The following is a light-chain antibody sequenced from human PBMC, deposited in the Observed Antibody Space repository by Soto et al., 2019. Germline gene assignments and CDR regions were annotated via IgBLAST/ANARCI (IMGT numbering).Light chain of an antibody. J-gene: IGLJ1*01. CDR2: GVN. Sequence: QSVLTQPPSVSGAPGQRFTIPAPGTSSNIGAEYGIRWYQHLPGTAPKLLIYGVNSRPSGVPDRFSGSKSGSSASLAIAGLQAEDEADYYCQSYDDSLGGFYVFGTGTKLTVL. CDR3: QSYDDSLGGFYV. CDR1: SSNIGAEYG. V-gene: IGLV1-40*01.